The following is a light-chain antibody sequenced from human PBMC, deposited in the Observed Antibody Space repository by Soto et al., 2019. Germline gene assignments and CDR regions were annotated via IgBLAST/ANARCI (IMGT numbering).Light chain of an antibody. J-gene: IGLJ1*01. V-gene: IGLV3-21*04. Sequence: SYELTQPPSVSVAPGKTARITCGGNNIGSKSVHWYQQKPGQAPVLVIYYDSDRHSGIPERFSRSNSGNTATLTISRVEAGDEADYYCQVWDSSSDHDVFGTGTKLTVL. CDR2: YDS. CDR3: QVWDSSSDHDV. CDR1: NIGSKS.